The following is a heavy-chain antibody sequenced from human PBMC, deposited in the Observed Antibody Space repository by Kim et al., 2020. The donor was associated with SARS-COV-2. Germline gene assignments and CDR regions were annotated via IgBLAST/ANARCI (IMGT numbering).Heavy chain of an antibody. D-gene: IGHD3-9*01. V-gene: IGHV4-34*01. CDR2: INYDRST. CDR1: GDPVNGYY. Sequence: SETLSLTCAVYGDPVNGYYWSWIRQPPGKWLEWIGEINYDRSTNYKPSLKSRVTMSFDSSKSQFSLRLTSLTAADTAVYYCARGRYFDWLFHQSPHYFDYWGQGNLVTVSS. CDR3: ARGRYFDWLFHQSPHYFDY. J-gene: IGHJ4*02.